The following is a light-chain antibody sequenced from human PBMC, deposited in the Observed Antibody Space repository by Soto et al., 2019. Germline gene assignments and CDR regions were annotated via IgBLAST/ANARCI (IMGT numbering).Light chain of an antibody. CDR1: NIGSKS. J-gene: IGLJ7*01. CDR2: YDS. Sequence: SYELTQPPSVSVAPGKTARITCGGNNIGSKSVHWYQQKPGQAPVLVIYYDSDRPSGIPERFSGSNSGNTANLTISRVEAGDEADSYCQVWDSSSDQAVFGGGTQLTVL. CDR3: QVWDSSSDQAV. V-gene: IGLV3-21*04.